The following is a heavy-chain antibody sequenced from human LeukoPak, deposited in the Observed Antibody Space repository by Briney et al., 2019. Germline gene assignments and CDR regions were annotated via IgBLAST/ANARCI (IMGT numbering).Heavy chain of an antibody. CDR2: ISAYNGNT. CDR1: GYTFTSYA. J-gene: IGHJ4*02. D-gene: IGHD3-22*01. Sequence: ASVKVSCKASGYTFTSYAMNWVRQAPGQGLEWMGWISAYNGNTNYAQKLQGRVTMTTDTSTSTAYMELRSLRSDDTAVYYCARLESGYYDSSYPADYWGQGTLVTVSS. CDR3: ARLESGYYDSSYPADY. V-gene: IGHV1-18*01.